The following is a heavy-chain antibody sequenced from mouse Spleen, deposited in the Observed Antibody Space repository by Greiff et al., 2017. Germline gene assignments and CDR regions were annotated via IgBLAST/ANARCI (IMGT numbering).Heavy chain of an antibody. CDR2: ISSGSSTI. D-gene: IGHD2-4*01. CDR1: GFTFSDYG. CDR3: ARQGYDYGDYAMDY. J-gene: IGHJ4*01. Sequence: EVQRVESGGGLVKPGGSLKLSCAASGFTFSDYGMHWVRQAPEKGLEWVAYISSGSSTIYYADTVKGRFTISRDNAKNTLFLQMTSLRSEDTAMYYCARQGYDYGDYAMDYWGQGTSVTVSS. V-gene: IGHV5-17*01.